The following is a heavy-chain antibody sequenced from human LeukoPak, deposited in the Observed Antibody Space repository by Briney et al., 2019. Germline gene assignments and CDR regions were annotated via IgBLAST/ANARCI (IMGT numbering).Heavy chain of an antibody. Sequence: SETLSLTCAVYGGSFSGYYWSWIRQPPGKGLEWIGYIYYSGSTNYNPSLKSRVTISVDTSKNQFSLKLSSVTAADTAVYYCARTLDGPVEMATMDYWGQGTLVTVSS. D-gene: IGHD5-24*01. V-gene: IGHV4-59*08. CDR1: GGSFSGYY. CDR3: ARTLDGPVEMATMDY. J-gene: IGHJ4*02. CDR2: IYYSGST.